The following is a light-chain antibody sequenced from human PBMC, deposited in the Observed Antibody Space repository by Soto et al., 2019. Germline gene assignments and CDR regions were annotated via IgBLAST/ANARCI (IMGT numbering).Light chain of an antibody. CDR2: AAS. Sequence: DIHMTQSPSSLSASVGDRVXXTCRASQSISSYLNWYQQKPGKAPKLXXYAASSLQSGVPSRFSGSGSGTDFTLTISSLQSEDFALYYCQQYNNWPPWTFGQGTKVDIK. CDR1: QSISSY. V-gene: IGKV1-39*01. J-gene: IGKJ1*01. CDR3: QQYNNWPPWT.